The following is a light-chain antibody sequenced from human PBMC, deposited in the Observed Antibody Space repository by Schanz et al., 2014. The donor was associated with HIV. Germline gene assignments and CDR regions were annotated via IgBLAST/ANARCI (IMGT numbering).Light chain of an antibody. V-gene: IGLV2-14*03. J-gene: IGLJ1*01. CDR1: SSDIGTYNY. CDR3: SSYTSSIPFV. Sequence: QSVLTQPAAVSGSPGQSITISCTGTSSDIGTYNYVSWYQQHPGKAPKLMIYAVSVRPSGVSNRFSGSKSGNTASMTISGLQAEDEADYYCSSYTSSIPFVFGTGTKLTVL. CDR2: AVS.